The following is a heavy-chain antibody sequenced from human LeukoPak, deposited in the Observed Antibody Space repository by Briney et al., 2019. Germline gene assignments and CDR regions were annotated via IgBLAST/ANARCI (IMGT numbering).Heavy chain of an antibody. CDR2: IKRKTAGRTT. D-gene: IGHD4-17*01. J-gene: IGHJ4*02. CDR1: GFTFSNAC. CDR3: TTETTVTPFSFDY. V-gene: IGHV3-15*01. Sequence: PGGSLRLSCAASGFTFSNACMTWVRQAPGKGLEWVGHIKRKTAGRTTDYAAPVKVIFTISRDDSKDTQYLQLNSLKTEDTAVYYCTTETTVTPFSFDYWGQGTLVTVSS.